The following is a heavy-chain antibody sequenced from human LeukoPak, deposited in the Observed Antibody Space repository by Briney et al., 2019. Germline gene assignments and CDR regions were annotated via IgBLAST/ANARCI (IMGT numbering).Heavy chain of an antibody. CDR2: ISGSGGST. V-gene: IGHV3-23*01. Sequence: GGSLRLSCAVSGFTFSSYAMSWVRQAPGKGLEWVSGISGSGGSTYYADSVKGRFTISRDNSKNTLYLQMNSLRAEDTAVYYCAKDGLTIFGVEGAFDIWGQGTMVTVSS. D-gene: IGHD3-3*01. J-gene: IGHJ3*02. CDR3: AKDGLTIFGVEGAFDI. CDR1: GFTFSSYA.